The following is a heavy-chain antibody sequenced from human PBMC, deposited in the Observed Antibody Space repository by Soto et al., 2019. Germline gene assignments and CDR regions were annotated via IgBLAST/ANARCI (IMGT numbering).Heavy chain of an antibody. V-gene: IGHV4-31*03. CDR3: AREQPSGPPSARYYYYYYMDV. D-gene: IGHD1-1*01. Sequence: QVQLQESGPGLVKPSQTLSLTCTVSGGSISSGGYYWSWIRQHPGKGLEWIGYIYYSGSTYYNPSLKSRVTISVDTSKNQFSLKLSSVTAADTAVYYCAREQPSGPPSARYYYYYYMDVWGKGTTVTVSS. J-gene: IGHJ6*03. CDR1: GGSISSGGYY. CDR2: IYYSGST.